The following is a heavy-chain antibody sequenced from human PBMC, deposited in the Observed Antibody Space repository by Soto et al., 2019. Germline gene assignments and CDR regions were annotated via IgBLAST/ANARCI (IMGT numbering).Heavy chain of an antibody. CDR2: ISSSSSTI. CDR3: ARLGVAGNYYYYGMDV. J-gene: IGHJ6*02. CDR1: GFTFSSYG. V-gene: IGHV3-48*02. Sequence: GGSLRLSCAASGFTFSSYGMNWVRQAPGKGLEWVSYISSSSSTIYYADSVKGRFTISRDNAKNSLYLQMNSLRDEDTAVYYCARLGVAGNYYYYGMDVWGQGTTVTVSS. D-gene: IGHD6-19*01.